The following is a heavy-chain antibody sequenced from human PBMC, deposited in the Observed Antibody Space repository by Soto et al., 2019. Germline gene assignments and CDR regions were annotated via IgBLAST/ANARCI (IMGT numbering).Heavy chain of an antibody. CDR1: GFTFSGFV. CDR3: VRGSFCTTTTCYNLGWFAP. D-gene: IGHD2-2*02. J-gene: IGHJ5*02. V-gene: IGHV3-33*01. CDR2: IWYDGSHK. Sequence: GGSLRLSCATSGFTFSGFVMQWVRQAPGKGLEWVAVIWYDGSHKYYADSVKGRFTISRDDSKNTLYLQMNNLRVEDTAVYYCVRGSFCTTTTCYNLGWFAPWGQGTLVTVSS.